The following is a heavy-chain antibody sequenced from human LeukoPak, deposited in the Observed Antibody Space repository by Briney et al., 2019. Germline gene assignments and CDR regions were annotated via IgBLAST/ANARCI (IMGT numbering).Heavy chain of an antibody. CDR1: GFTFSSYS. J-gene: IGHJ5*02. D-gene: IGHD3-3*01. Sequence: GGSLRLSCAASGFTFSSYSMNWVRQAPGKGLEWVSYISSSSSTIYYADSVKVRFTISRDNAKNSLYLQMNSLRAEDTAVYYCARGGHGYYDFWSGYSTNWFDPWGQGTLVTVSS. V-gene: IGHV3-48*01. CDR2: ISSSSSTI. CDR3: ARGGHGYYDFWSGYSTNWFDP.